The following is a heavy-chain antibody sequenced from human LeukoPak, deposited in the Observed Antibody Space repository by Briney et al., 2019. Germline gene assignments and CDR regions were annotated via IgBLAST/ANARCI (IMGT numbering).Heavy chain of an antibody. CDR3: AKEATRVAVAVLGLFDY. Sequence: GGSLRLSCAASGFTFSSYGMHWVRQAPGKGLEWVAVISYDGSNKYYADSVKGRFTISRDNSKSTLYLQMNSLRAEDTAVYYCAKEATRVAVAVLGLFDYWGQGTLVTVSS. J-gene: IGHJ4*02. V-gene: IGHV3-30*18. CDR1: GFTFSSYG. D-gene: IGHD6-19*01. CDR2: ISYDGSNK.